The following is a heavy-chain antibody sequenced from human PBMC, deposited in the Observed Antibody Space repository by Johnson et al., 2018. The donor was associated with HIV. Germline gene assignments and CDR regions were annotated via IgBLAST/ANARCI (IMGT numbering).Heavy chain of an antibody. V-gene: IGHV3-15*01. J-gene: IGHJ3*02. Sequence: VQLVESGGGLVKPGGSLRLSCAASGFTFSYAWMSWVRQAPGKGLEWVGRITSETDGGTIDYAAPVKGRFTISRDDSKGIAYLEMNSLRTEDTGVYYCSSPNFWSGQSLSEAFDIWGRGTMVTVSS. CDR1: GFTFSYAW. CDR2: ITSETDGGTI. D-gene: IGHD3-3*01. CDR3: SSPNFWSGQSLSEAFDI.